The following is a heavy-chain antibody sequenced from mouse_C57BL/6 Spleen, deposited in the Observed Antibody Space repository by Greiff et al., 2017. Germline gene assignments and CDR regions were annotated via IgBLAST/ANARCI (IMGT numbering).Heavy chain of an antibody. CDR2: IDPSDSYT. V-gene: IGHV1-69*01. Sequence: QVQLQQPGAELVMPGASVKLSCKASGYTFTSYCMHWVKQRPGQGLEWIGEIDPSDSYTNYNQKFKGQSTLTVDKSSSAAYKQLSSLTAENSAVYCCARRNGCDTAWFAYWGQGTLVTVSA. CDR3: ARRNGCDTAWFAY. J-gene: IGHJ3*01. CDR1: GYTFTSYC. D-gene: IGHD2-2*01.